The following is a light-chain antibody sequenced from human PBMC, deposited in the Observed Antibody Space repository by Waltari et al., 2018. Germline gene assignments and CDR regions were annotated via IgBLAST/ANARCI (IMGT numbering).Light chain of an antibody. CDR2: GAS. CDR1: QSISDY. CDR3: QQSYSST. V-gene: IGKV1-39*01. J-gene: IGKJ3*01. Sequence: DIQMNQSPPSLSASVGDRVTITCRASQSISDYLNWYQQKPGKAPKLLIYGASILQSGVPSMFSGSGFGTDFTLTISSLQPEDFATYYCQQSYSSTFGPGTKVDIK.